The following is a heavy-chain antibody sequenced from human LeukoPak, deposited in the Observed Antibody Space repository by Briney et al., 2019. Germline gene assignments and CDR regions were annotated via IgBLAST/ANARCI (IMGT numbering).Heavy chain of an antibody. CDR3: AKGLYSSSDPYYFDY. J-gene: IGHJ4*02. Sequence: GGSLRLSCAASGFTFSSYAMSWVRQAPGEGLEWVSAISGSGGNTYYTDSVKGRFTISRDNSKNTLYLQMNSLRPEDTAVYYCAKGLYSSSDPYYFDYWGQGTLVTVSS. V-gene: IGHV3-23*01. CDR1: GFTFSSYA. D-gene: IGHD2-2*01. CDR2: ISGSGGNT.